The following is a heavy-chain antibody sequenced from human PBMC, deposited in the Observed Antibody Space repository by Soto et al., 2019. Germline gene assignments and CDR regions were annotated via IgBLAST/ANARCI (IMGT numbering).Heavy chain of an antibody. CDR2: MNPNSGNT. D-gene: IGHD2-2*01. CDR3: AREARGYCSSTSCYRDAFDI. Sequence: VKVSCKASGYTFTSYDIDWVRQATGQGLEWMGWMNPNSGNTGYAQKFQGRVTMTRNTSISTAYMELSSLRSEDTAVYYCAREARGYCSSTSCYRDAFDIWGQGTMVTVSS. V-gene: IGHV1-8*01. CDR1: GYTFTSYD. J-gene: IGHJ3*02.